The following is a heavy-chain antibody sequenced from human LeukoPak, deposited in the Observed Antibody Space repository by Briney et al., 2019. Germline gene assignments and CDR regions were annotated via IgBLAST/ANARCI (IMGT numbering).Heavy chain of an antibody. CDR3: ARDALRGFDY. Sequence: PSETLSLTCTVSGGSISSHYWSWIRQPPGKGLEWIGYIYYSGSTNYNPSLKSRVTISVDTSKNQFSLKLSSVTAADTAVYYCARDALRGFDYWGQETLVTVSS. D-gene: IGHD3-16*01. CDR1: GGSISSHY. CDR2: IYYSGST. J-gene: IGHJ4*02. V-gene: IGHV4-59*11.